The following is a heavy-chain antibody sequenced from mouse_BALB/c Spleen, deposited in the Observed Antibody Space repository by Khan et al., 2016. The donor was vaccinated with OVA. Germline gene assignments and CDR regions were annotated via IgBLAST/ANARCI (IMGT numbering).Heavy chain of an antibody. D-gene: IGHD2-1*01. CDR1: GYTFTNYW. V-gene: IGHV1-5*01. J-gene: IGHJ2*01. Sequence: VQLQQSGTVLARPGASVKMSCKGSGYTFTNYWMHWVKQRPGQGLEWIGVIYPGNSDTNYNQKFKGQAKVTAVTSTSTAYMEPNSLTNEDSAVDYCTRNGFGNYESWDYWGQGTTLTVSS. CDR3: TRNGFGNYESWDY. CDR2: IYPGNSDT.